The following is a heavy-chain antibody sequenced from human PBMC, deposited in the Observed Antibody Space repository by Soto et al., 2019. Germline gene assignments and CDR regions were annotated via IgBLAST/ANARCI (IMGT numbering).Heavy chain of an antibody. D-gene: IGHD4-4*01. CDR3: AIDRGHPTVTYKRLGP. Sequence: QVQLVQSGAEVKKPGASVKVSCKASGYTFTSYYIHWVRQAPGQGLEWMGIINPNSGSTSYAQKFPGSVSKTRDASTNTVYKDLSSIGSEDTGLYDRAIDRGHPTVTYKRLGPLGQGTL. J-gene: IGHJ5*02. V-gene: IGHV1-46*01. CDR1: GYTFTSYY. CDR2: INPNSGST.